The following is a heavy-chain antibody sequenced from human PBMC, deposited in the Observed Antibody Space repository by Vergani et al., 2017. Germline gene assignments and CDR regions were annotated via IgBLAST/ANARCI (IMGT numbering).Heavy chain of an antibody. Sequence: QVQLVESGGGVVQPGRSLRLSCAASGFTFSSYAMHWVRQAPGKGLEWVAVISYDGSNKYYADSVKGRFTISRDNSKNTLYLQMNSLRAEDTAVYYCARVLGASFDYWGQGTLVTVSS. J-gene: IGHJ4*02. D-gene: IGHD1-26*01. V-gene: IGHV3-30-3*01. CDR2: ISYDGSNK. CDR1: GFTFSSYA. CDR3: ARVLGASFDY.